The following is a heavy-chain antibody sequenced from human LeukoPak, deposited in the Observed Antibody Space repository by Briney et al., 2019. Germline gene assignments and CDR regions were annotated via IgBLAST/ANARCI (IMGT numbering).Heavy chain of an antibody. Sequence: SETLSLTCTVSGGSISSYYWSWIRQPPGKGLEWIGYIYYSGSTNYNPSLKSRVTISVDTSKNQFSLKLSSVTAADTAVYYCARTDCSGGSFYPAENAFDIWGQGTMVTVSS. V-gene: IGHV4-59*01. CDR2: IYYSGST. CDR1: GGSISSYY. CDR3: ARTDCSGGSFYPAENAFDI. D-gene: IGHD2-15*01. J-gene: IGHJ3*02.